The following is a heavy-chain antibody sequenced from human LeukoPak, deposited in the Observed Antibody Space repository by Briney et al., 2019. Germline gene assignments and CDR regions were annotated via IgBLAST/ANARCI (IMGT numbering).Heavy chain of an antibody. CDR1: GGSISSYY. Sequence: SSETLSLTCTVSGGSISSYYWGWIRQPPGKGLEWLGYIYDSGSTNYNPSLKSRVTISVDTSKNQFSLKLSSVTAADTAVYYCARVGGTNYYYYGMDVWGQGTTVTVSS. CDR3: ARVGGTNYYYYGMDV. J-gene: IGHJ6*02. V-gene: IGHV4-59*01. D-gene: IGHD1-1*01. CDR2: IYDSGST.